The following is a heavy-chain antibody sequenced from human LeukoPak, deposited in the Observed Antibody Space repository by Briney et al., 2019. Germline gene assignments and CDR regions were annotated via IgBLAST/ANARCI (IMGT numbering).Heavy chain of an antibody. J-gene: IGHJ6*02. CDR2: ISSSSSYI. CDR3: ARTIAVAGERYYYYGMDV. D-gene: IGHD6-19*01. Sequence: GGSLRLPCAASGFTFSSYSMNWVRQAPGKGLEWVSSISSSSSYIYYADSVKGRFTISRDNAKNSLYLQMNSLRAEDTAVYYCARTIAVAGERYYYYGMDVWGQGTTVTVSS. V-gene: IGHV3-21*01. CDR1: GFTFSSYS.